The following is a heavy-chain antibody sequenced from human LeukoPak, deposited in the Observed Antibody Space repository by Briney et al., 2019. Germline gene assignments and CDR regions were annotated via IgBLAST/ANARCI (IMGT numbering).Heavy chain of an antibody. Sequence: GGSLRLSCAASGFTFSSYGMHWVRQAPGKGLEWVAVIWYGGSNKYHADSVKGRFTISRDNSKNTLYLQMNSLRAEDAAVYYCARENSGYDFALDYWGQGTLVTVSS. J-gene: IGHJ4*02. CDR3: ARENSGYDFALDY. V-gene: IGHV3-33*01. D-gene: IGHD5-12*01. CDR2: IWYGGSNK. CDR1: GFTFSSYG.